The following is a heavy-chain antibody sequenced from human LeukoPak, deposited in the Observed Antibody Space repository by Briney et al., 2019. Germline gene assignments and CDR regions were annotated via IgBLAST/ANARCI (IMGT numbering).Heavy chain of an antibody. CDR2: IYTSGST. V-gene: IGHV4-4*09. CDR1: GGSISSYY. Sequence: SETLSLTCTVSGGSISSYYWSWIRQLPGKGLEWIGYIYTSGSTNYNPSLKSRVTISVDTSKNQFSLKLSSVTAADTAVYYCARGVYYGSGNFDYWGQGTLVTVSS. CDR3: ARGVYYGSGNFDY. J-gene: IGHJ4*02. D-gene: IGHD3-10*01.